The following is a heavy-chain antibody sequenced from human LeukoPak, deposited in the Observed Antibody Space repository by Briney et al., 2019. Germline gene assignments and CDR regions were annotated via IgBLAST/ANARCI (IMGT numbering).Heavy chain of an antibody. Sequence: GSLRLSCAASGFSVINAWMSWVRQAPGQGLEWVGRIKSRADGGTTGYAAPVEGRFSISRDDSENTLYLQMNSLQIDDTALYYCLIFPGRWGQGTLVTVSS. V-gene: IGHV3-15*05. CDR3: LIFPGR. CDR2: IKSRADGGTT. CDR1: GFSVINAW. J-gene: IGHJ4*02. D-gene: IGHD3-3*01.